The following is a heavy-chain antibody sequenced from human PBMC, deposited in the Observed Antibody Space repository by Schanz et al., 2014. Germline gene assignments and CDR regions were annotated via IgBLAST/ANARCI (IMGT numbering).Heavy chain of an antibody. J-gene: IGHJ4*02. D-gene: IGHD2-21*01. Sequence: QVQLVQSGAEVKKPGASVKVSCKASGYTFVSYSMHWVRQAPGQGLEWMGRFIPSLGLAKYEQKFQDKVTITADTSTTTAYMELSGLRSEDTAVYYCARDRLECGAECYSVEVFEIWGQGTLVIVSS. CDR3: ARDRLECGAECYSVEVFEI. CDR2: FIPSLGLA. CDR1: GYTFVSYS. V-gene: IGHV1-69*04.